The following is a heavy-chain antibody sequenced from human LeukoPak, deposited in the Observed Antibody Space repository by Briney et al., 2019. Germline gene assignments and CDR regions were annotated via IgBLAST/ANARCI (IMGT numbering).Heavy chain of an antibody. CDR1: GGSISSSSYY. CDR2: IYYSGST. D-gene: IGHD2-8*01. Sequence: SETLSLTCTVSGGSISSSSYYWGWIRQPPGKGLEWIGSIYYSGSTYYNPSLKSRVTISVDTSKNQFSLKLSSVTAADTAVYYCAREVVLMVYAIHHYYYYMDVWGKGTTVTVSS. V-gene: IGHV4-39*07. J-gene: IGHJ6*03. CDR3: AREVVLMVYAIHHYYYYMDV.